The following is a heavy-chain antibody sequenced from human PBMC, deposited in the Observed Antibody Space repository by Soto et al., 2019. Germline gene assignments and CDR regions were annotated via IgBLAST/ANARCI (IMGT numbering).Heavy chain of an antibody. V-gene: IGHV1-18*04. CDR2: ISVYNGNT. Sequence: QVQLVQSGSEVKKPGASVKFSCKASGYTFRRYGISWVRQAPGQGLECMGWISVYNGNTNYGQKFQGRVTMTTDTSTATAYMELDNLTSDDTAVYYCARVGGYIWGFDFWGQGTLVTVSS. CDR1: GYTFRRYG. J-gene: IGHJ4*02. D-gene: IGHD5-18*01. CDR3: ARVGGYIWGFDF.